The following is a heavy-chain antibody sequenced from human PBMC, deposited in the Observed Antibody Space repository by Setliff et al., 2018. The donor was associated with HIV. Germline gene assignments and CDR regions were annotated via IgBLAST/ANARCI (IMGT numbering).Heavy chain of an antibody. CDR1: GGSISTYY. V-gene: IGHV4-59*08. J-gene: IGHJ4*02. CDR3: ATSEWELIDFDY. Sequence: PSETLSLTCTVSGGSISTYYWSWIRQPPGKGLEWIGSIYFTGSSDNNLSLKSRVTLSVDTSKHQFSLNLNSVTAADTAVYFCATSEWELIDFDYWGQGTLVTVSS. CDR2: IYFTGSS. D-gene: IGHD1-26*01.